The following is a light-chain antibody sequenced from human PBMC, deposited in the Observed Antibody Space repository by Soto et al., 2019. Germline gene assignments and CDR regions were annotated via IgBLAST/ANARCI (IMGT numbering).Light chain of an antibody. CDR1: SSNIGGNY. Sequence: QAVVTQPPSASGTPGQRVTISCSGSSSNIGGNYVYWYQQLQGTAPKLLIYSNNHRPSGVPDRFSGSKSGTSASLAISGLRSEDEDHYYCAAWDDSLSRAVFGGGTKLTVL. J-gene: IGLJ7*01. CDR2: SNN. CDR3: AAWDDSLSRAV. V-gene: IGLV1-47*02.